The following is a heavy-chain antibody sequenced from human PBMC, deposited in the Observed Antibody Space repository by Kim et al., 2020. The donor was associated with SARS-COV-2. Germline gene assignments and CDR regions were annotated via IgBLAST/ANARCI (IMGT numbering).Heavy chain of an antibody. CDR2: NT. D-gene: IGHD3-16*01. CDR3: ARPLDGGFDY. V-gene: IGHV1-18*01. Sequence: NTNYAQKLQGRVTMTTDTSTSTAYMELRSLRSDDTAVYYCARPLDGGFDYWGQGTLVTVSS. J-gene: IGHJ4*02.